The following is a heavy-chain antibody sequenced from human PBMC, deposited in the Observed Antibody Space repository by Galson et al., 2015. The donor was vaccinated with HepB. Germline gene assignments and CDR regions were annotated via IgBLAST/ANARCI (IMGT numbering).Heavy chain of an antibody. CDR2: IKSKSDGGST. CDR1: GFTFSNAW. Sequence: SLRLSCAASGFTFSNAWTTWVRQAPGKGLEWVGRIKSKSDGGSTDYAAPVKGRFTISGDDSKNTLYLQMNSLETEDTDVYYCSTVGGGDDGGLSSYYDRDVCCPGTPCTVSS. D-gene: IGHD4-23*01. V-gene: IGHV3-15*01. CDR3: STVGGGDDGGLSSYYDRDV. J-gene: IGHJ6*02.